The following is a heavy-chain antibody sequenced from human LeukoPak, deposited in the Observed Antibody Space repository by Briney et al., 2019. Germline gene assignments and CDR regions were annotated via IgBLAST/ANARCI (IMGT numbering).Heavy chain of an antibody. D-gene: IGHD5-24*01. V-gene: IGHV4-34*01. J-gene: IGHJ4*02. CDR1: GGSFSAYY. CDR3: ARGTDAYKTGNY. CDR2: IHPSGST. Sequence: PSETLSLTCAVYGGSFSAYYWSWTRQPPGKGLEWIGEIHPSGSTNYNPSLESRITISPDTSKNQFSLNMRSVTAADTAVYFCARGTDAYKTGNYWGQGTLVTVSS.